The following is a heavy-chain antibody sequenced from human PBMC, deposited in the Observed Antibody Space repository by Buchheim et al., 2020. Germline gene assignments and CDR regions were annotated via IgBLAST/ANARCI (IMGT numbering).Heavy chain of an antibody. CDR2: IYYSGST. V-gene: IGHV4-61*01. Sequence: QVQLQESGPGLVKPSETLSLTCTVSGGSVSSGSYYWSWIRQPPGKGLEWIGYIYYSGSTNYNPSLKSRVTISVDTSKNQFSLKLSSVTAADTAVYYCARNNYYDSSGYYIDYWGQGTL. J-gene: IGHJ4*02. D-gene: IGHD3-22*01. CDR1: GGSVSSGSYY. CDR3: ARNNYYDSSGYYIDY.